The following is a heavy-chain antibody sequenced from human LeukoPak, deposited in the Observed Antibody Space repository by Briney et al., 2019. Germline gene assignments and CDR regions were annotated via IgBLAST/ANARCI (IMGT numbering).Heavy chain of an antibody. J-gene: IGHJ4*02. CDR1: GFNFNNYA. V-gene: IGHV3-23*01. Sequence: GRSLRLSCAASGFNFNNYAMSWVRQAPGKGPEWVSGISGSGGSRDYADSVKGRFTISRDNSKNTLYLQMNSLRAEDTAVYYCATIPTYYYGSPDYWGQGTLVTVSS. D-gene: IGHD3-10*01. CDR2: ISGSGGSR. CDR3: ATIPTYYYGSPDY.